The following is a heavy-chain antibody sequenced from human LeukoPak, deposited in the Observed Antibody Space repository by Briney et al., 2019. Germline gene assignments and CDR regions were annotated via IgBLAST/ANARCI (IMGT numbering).Heavy chain of an antibody. Sequence: SETLSLTCNVSGGSISSYHWTWVRQPPGKTLQWIGNVYFNGDTNFNPSLKSRVTISVDTSNNQFSLKLSSVTAADTAVYYCASGPYPAAGTDHQFDYWGQGTLVTVSS. D-gene: IGHD6-13*01. CDR2: VYFNGDT. CDR3: ASGPYPAAGTDHQFDY. J-gene: IGHJ4*02. V-gene: IGHV4-59*08. CDR1: GGSISSYH.